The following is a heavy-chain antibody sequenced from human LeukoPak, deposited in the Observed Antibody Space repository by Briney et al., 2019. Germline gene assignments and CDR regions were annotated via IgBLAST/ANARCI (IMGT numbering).Heavy chain of an antibody. CDR2: INHSGSS. CDR3: ARRSQDFAF. V-gene: IGHV4-34*01. CDR1: GGSFSFYY. J-gene: IGHJ4*02. Sequence: SETLSLTCAVDGGSFSFYYWSWIRQTPGKGLEWIGEINHSGSSNYNPSLKSRVTISVDTSKNQFSLKLNSVTAADTAVYYCARRSQDFAFWGQGILVTVSA.